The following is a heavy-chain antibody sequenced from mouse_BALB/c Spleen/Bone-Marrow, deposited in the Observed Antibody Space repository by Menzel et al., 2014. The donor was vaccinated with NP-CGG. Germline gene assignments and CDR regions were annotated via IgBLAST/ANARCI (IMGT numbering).Heavy chain of an antibody. J-gene: IGHJ4*01. Sequence: VQLQQSGAELVKPGASVKMSCKAFGYTFTTYPIEWMKQNHGKSLEWIGNFHPYNDDTKYNEKFKGKAKLTVEKPSSTVYLELSRLTSDDSAVYYCARSLRSYAMDYWGQGTSVTVSS. V-gene: IGHV1-47*01. D-gene: IGHD6-2*01. CDR2: FHPYNDDT. CDR1: GYTFTTYP. CDR3: ARSLRSYAMDY.